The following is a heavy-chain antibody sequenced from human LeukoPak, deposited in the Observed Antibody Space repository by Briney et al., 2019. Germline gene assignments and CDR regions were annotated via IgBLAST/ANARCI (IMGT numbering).Heavy chain of an antibody. CDR1: GFTFSAYW. Sequence: GGSLRLSCAASGFTFSAYWMHWVRQAPGKGLVWVSHINSDGSTTNYADSVKGRFTISRDNAKNTLYLQMNSLRAEDTAVYYCARGDDFLTLTTDYWGQGTLVTVSS. D-gene: IGHD3-9*01. V-gene: IGHV3-74*01. J-gene: IGHJ4*02. CDR2: INSDGSTT. CDR3: ARGDDFLTLTTDY.